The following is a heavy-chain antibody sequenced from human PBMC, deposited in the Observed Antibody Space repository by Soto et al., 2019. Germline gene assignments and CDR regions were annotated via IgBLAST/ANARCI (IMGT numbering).Heavy chain of an antibody. Sequence: EVQLLESGGGLVQPGGSLRLSCAASGFTFTPYAMTWVRQAPGKGLEWVSVITGGVGVTYYADSVKGRFTISRDKSKDTLYLQMNNLRAEDTAVYLCAKFLGGPFNQWYFHYCGKGTLVTVYS. CDR1: GFTFTPYA. CDR2: ITGGVGVT. D-gene: IGHD3-16*01. V-gene: IGHV3-23*01. CDR3: AKFLGGPFNQWYFHY. J-gene: IGHJ4*02.